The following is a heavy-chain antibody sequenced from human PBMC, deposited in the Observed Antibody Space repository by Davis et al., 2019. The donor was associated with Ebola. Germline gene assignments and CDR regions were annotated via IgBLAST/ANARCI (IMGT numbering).Heavy chain of an antibody. J-gene: IGHJ4*02. D-gene: IGHD7-27*01. V-gene: IGHV5-51*01. CDR2: IYPGDSDV. CDR3: ARHQGGLYWGSGVDY. Sequence: GESLKISCKGSGYSFTTYWIGWVRQMPGKGLEWMGIIYPGDSDVRYSPSFQGQVTISVDRSISTAYLQWSSLKASDSAMYYCARHQGGLYWGSGVDYWGQGTLVTVSS. CDR1: GYSFTTYW.